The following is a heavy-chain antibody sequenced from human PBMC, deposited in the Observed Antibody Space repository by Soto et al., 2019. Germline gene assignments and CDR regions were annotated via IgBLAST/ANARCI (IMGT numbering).Heavy chain of an antibody. CDR3: PKDIVEWFGPDAEW. J-gene: IGHJ4*02. CDR2: ISGGGVST. D-gene: IGHD3-10*01. Sequence: EVHLLESGGDLVQPGGSLRLSCAGSGFTFSNHAMNWVRQRPGKGLEWVSAISGGGVSTYYADSVRGRFTISRDNSKSTLYLQMNSLGVEDTAVYYCPKDIVEWFGPDAEWWGQGTLVTVSS. V-gene: IGHV3-23*01. CDR1: GFTFSNHA.